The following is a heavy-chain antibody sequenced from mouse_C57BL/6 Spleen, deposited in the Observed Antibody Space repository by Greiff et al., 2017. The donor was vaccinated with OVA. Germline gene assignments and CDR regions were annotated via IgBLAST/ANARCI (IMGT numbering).Heavy chain of an antibody. CDR1: GYTFTDYY. D-gene: IGHD2-12*01. J-gene: IGHJ2*01. V-gene: IGHV1-26*01. CDR3: ARRSYYNYFDY. Sequence: EVQLQQSGPELVKPGASVKISCKASGYTFTDYYMNWVKQSHGKSLEWIGDINPNNGGTSYNQKFKGKATLTVDKSSSTAYMELRSLTSEDSAVYYCARRSYYNYFDYWGQGTTLTVSS. CDR2: INPNNGGT.